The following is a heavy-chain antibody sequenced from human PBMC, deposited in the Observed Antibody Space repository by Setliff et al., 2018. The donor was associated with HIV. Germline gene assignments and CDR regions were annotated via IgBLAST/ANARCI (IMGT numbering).Heavy chain of an antibody. CDR1: GGSISSYY. J-gene: IGHJ6*03. CDR3: ARCPSPPYCTSTTCYVDYYYMDV. V-gene: IGHV4-59*08. Sequence: SETLSLTCTVSGGSISSYYWSWIRQPPGKGLEWIGHIYSSGSTNYNPSLKSRVTISVDTSKNQFSLKLGSVTAADTAVYYCARCPSPPYCTSTTCYVDYYYMDVWGKGTTVTAP. CDR2: IYSSGST. D-gene: IGHD2-2*01.